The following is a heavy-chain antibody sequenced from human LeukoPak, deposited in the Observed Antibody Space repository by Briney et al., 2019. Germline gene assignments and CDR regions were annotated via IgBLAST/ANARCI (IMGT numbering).Heavy chain of an antibody. V-gene: IGHV3-30*04. CDR1: GFTFRTYA. CDR2: ISDDGSNK. J-gene: IGHJ4*02. CDR3: ATAFSTTAFDY. Sequence: GGSLRLSCAASGFTFRTYAMNWVRQAPGKGLEWVAVISDDGSNKYYAESVKGQFTISRDNSKNTLYLQMNSLRAEDTAVYYCATAFSTTAFDYWGQGTLVTVSS. D-gene: IGHD4-17*01.